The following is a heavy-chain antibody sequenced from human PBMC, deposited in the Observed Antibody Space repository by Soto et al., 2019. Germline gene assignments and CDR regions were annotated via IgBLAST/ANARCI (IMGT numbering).Heavy chain of an antibody. CDR1: GYTFTSYA. CDR2: INAGNGNT. J-gene: IGHJ4*02. CDR3: ARGGPPIDY. V-gene: IGHV1-3*05. Sequence: QVQLVPSGAEEKKPGASVKVSCKASGYTFTSYAMHWVRQAPGQRLEWMGWINAGNGNTKYSQKFQGRFTITRDTSASTCYRELSSLRSEDTAVYYCARGGPPIDYWGQGTLVTVSS. D-gene: IGHD3-10*01.